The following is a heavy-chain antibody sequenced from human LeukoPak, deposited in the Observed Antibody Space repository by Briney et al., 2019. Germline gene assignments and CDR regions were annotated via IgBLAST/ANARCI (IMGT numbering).Heavy chain of an antibody. CDR2: IKQDGSEK. CDR1: GFTFSSYW. D-gene: IGHD3-3*01. Sequence: PGGSLRLPCAASGFTFSSYWMSWVRQAPGKGLEWVANIKQDGSEKYYVDSVKGRFTISRDNAKNSLYLQMNSLRAEDTAVYYCAKARGDFGVVIYELEYWGQGTLVTVSS. J-gene: IGHJ4*02. V-gene: IGHV3-7*01. CDR3: AKARGDFGVVIYELEY.